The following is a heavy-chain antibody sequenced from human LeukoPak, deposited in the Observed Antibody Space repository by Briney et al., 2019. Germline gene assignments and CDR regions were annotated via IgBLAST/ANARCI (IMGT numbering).Heavy chain of an antibody. J-gene: IGHJ4*02. CDR1: GFTFSSYS. Sequence: GGSLRLSCAASGFTFSSYSMNWVRQAPGEGLEWVATIKPDGSEKWYVNSVKGRFTISRDNAKNSLYLQMDSLRVDDTAVYYCATDRFCNTFDYWGQGTLVTVSS. V-gene: IGHV3-7*01. CDR2: IKPDGSEK. CDR3: ATDRFCNTFDY. D-gene: IGHD3-3*01.